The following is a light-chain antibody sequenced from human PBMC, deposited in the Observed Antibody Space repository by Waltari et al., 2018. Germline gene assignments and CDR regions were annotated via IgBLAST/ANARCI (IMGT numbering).Light chain of an antibody. CDR3: SSYAGSNNV. V-gene: IGLV2-8*01. J-gene: IGLJ1*01. CDR1: SSDVGGYNY. CDR2: EVS. Sequence: QSALTQPPSASGSPGQSVTISCPGTSSDVGGYNYVSWYQQHPRKAPKLMIFEVSKRPSGVPDRFSGSKSANTASLTVSGLQAEDEADYYCSSYAGSNNVFGTGTKVTVL.